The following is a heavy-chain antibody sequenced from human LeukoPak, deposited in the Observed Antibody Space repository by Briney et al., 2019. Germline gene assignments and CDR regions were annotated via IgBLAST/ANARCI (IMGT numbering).Heavy chain of an antibody. Sequence: SETLSLTCTVSGGSISSSSYYWSWIRQPPGKGLEWIGYIYYSGSTNYNPSLKSRVTISVDTSKNQFSLKLSSVTAADTAVYYCASLPGYSSGWRGYWGQGTLVTVSS. CDR1: GGSISSSSYY. V-gene: IGHV4-61*01. D-gene: IGHD6-19*01. CDR2: IYYSGST. CDR3: ASLPGYSSGWRGY. J-gene: IGHJ4*02.